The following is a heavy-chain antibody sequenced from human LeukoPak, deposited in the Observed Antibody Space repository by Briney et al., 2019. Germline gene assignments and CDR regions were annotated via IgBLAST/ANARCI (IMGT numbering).Heavy chain of an antibody. V-gene: IGHV4-31*03. CDR1: GGSISSGGYY. CDR2: IYYSGST. CDR3: ARVRGRFLEWSPRSADVGYYYYYMDV. Sequence: SETLSLTCTVSGGSISSGGYYWSWIRQHPGKGLEWIGYIYYSGSTYYNPSLKSRVTISVDTSKNQFSLKLSSVTAADTAVYYCARVRGRFLEWSPRSADVGYYYYYMDVWGKGTTVTVSS. D-gene: IGHD3-3*01. J-gene: IGHJ6*03.